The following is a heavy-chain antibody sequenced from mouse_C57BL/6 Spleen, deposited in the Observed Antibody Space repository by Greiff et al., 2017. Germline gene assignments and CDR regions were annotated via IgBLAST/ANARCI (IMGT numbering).Heavy chain of an antibody. V-gene: IGHV1-82*01. D-gene: IGHD1-1*02. CDR3: ARGGGDGGY. CDR1: GYAFSSSW. J-gene: IGHJ2*01. Sequence: VQLQQSGPELVKPGASVKISCKASGYAFSSSWMNWVKQRPGKGLEWIGRIYPGDGDTNYNGKFKGKATLTADKAFSTAYMQLSSLTSEDSAVYFCARGGGDGGYWGQGTTLTVST. CDR2: IYPGDGDT.